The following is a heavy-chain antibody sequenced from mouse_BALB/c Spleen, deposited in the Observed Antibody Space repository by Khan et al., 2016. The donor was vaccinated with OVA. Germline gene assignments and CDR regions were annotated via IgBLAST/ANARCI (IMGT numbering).Heavy chain of an antibody. J-gene: IGHJ3*01. D-gene: IGHD1-1*01. CDR1: GYTFTHYI. Sequence: EVQLQESGPELVKPGASVKMSCKASGYTFTHYIIHWVKQKPGQGLEWIGYINPYNDGTKYNEKFKVKATLTSDKSSSTAYMELSGLTSDDSAVYYCSRDFGSSFWFAYWGQGTLVTVSA. CDR3: SRDFGSSFWFAY. CDR2: INPYNDGT. V-gene: IGHV1S136*01.